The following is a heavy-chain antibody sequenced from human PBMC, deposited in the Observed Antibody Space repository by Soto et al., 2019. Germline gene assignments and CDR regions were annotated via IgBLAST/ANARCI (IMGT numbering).Heavy chain of an antibody. V-gene: IGHV4-59*08. J-gene: IGHJ5*02. Sequence: SETLSLTCTVSGGSISSYYGSWIRQPPGKGLEWIGYIYYSGSTNYNPSLKSRVTISVDTSKNQFSLKLSSVTAADTAVYYCASAHFLSSSWSPGWFDPWGQGTLVTVSS. D-gene: IGHD6-13*01. CDR2: IYYSGST. CDR1: GGSISSYY. CDR3: ASAHFLSSSWSPGWFDP.